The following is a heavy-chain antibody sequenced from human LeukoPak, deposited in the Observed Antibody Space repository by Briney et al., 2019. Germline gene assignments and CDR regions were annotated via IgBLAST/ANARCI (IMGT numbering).Heavy chain of an antibody. Sequence: ASVKVSCKASGFTFTKSAVQWVRQARGQRLEWIGWIVVGSGNTNYAQSFQERVTITRDMSTSSAYMELSSLRSEDTAVYYCAAVGYPDSSGYYYVFDYWGQGTLITVSS. D-gene: IGHD3-22*01. J-gene: IGHJ4*02. CDR1: GFTFTKSA. V-gene: IGHV1-58*01. CDR3: AAVGYPDSSGYYYVFDY. CDR2: IVVGSGNT.